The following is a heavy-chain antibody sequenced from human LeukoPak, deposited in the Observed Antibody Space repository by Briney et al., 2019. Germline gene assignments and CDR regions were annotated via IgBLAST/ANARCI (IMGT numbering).Heavy chain of an antibody. V-gene: IGHV3-21*01. Sequence: GGSLRLSCAASGFTFSSYSMNWVRQAPGKGLEWVSSISSSSSYIYYADSVKGRFTISRDNAKNSLYLQMNSLRAEDTAVYYCASASYGSGTYAFDIWGQETMVTVSS. D-gene: IGHD3-10*01. J-gene: IGHJ3*02. CDR3: ASASYGSGTYAFDI. CDR1: GFTFSSYS. CDR2: ISSSSSYI.